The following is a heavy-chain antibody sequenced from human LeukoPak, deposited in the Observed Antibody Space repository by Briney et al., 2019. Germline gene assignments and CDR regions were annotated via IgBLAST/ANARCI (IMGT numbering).Heavy chain of an antibody. CDR3: ARDGKRWLQLGYFDY. Sequence: GRSLRLSCAASGFTFSSYGMHWVRQAPGKGLEWVAVISYDGSNKYYADSVKGRFTISRDNSKNTLYLQMNSLRAEDTAVYYCARDGKRWLQLGYFDYWGQGTLVTVSS. J-gene: IGHJ4*02. V-gene: IGHV3-30*03. D-gene: IGHD5-24*01. CDR2: ISYDGSNK. CDR1: GFTFSSYG.